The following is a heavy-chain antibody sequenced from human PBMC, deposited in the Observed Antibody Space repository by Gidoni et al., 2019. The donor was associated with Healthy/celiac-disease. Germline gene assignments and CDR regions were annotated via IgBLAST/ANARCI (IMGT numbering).Heavy chain of an antibody. Sequence: QVQLVQSGAEVKKPGASVKVSCKASGYTFTGYYMHWLRQAPGQGLEWSGWIKPNSGGTNYAQKFQGKVTMTRDTSISTAYMELSRLRSDDTAVYYCARDYCTNGVCPNWFDPWGQGTLVTVSS. CDR2: IKPNSGGT. CDR1: GYTFTGYY. D-gene: IGHD2-8*01. V-gene: IGHV1-2*02. CDR3: ARDYCTNGVCPNWFDP. J-gene: IGHJ5*02.